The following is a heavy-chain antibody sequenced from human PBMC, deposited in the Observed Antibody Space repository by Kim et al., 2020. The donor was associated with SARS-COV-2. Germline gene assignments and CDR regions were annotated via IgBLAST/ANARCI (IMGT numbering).Heavy chain of an antibody. D-gene: IGHD6-19*01. J-gene: IGHJ4*02. CDR1: GYTFTSYG. CDR3: ARDRSVSAVADTSGY. CDR2: ISAYNGNT. Sequence: ASVKVSCKASGYTFTSYGISWVRQAPGQGLEWMGWISAYNGNTNYAQKLQGRVTMTTDTSTSTAYMELRSLRSDDTAVYYCARDRSVSAVADTSGYWGQGTLVTVSS. V-gene: IGHV1-18*04.